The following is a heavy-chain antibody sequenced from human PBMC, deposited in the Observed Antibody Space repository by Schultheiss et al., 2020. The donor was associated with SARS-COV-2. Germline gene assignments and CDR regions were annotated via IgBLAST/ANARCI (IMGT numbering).Heavy chain of an antibody. J-gene: IGHJ5*02. CDR3: ARVGLYCSGGSCYSGVEWWFDP. Sequence: LRLSCTVSGGSISSGDYYWSWIRQPPGKGLEWIGYIYYSGSTYYNPSLKSRVTISVDTSKNQFSLKLSSVTAADTAVYYCARVGLYCSGGSCYSGVEWWFDPWGQGTLVTVSS. D-gene: IGHD2-15*01. CDR2: IYYSGST. CDR1: GGSISSGDYY. V-gene: IGHV4-30-4*01.